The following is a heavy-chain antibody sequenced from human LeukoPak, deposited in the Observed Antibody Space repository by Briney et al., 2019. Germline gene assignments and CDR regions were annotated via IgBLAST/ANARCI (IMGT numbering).Heavy chain of an antibody. J-gene: IGHJ4*02. V-gene: IGHV3-23*01. CDR3: AKDFYGYVWGSYGADY. CDR1: GXTFSSYA. D-gene: IGHD3-16*01. CDR2: ISGSGGNT. Sequence: GGSLRLSCAASGXTFSSYAMNWVRQAPGKGLESVSAISGSGGNTYYADSVKGRFTISRDNSKNTLYLQMNSLRAEDTAVYYCAKDFYGYVWGSYGADYWGQGILVTVSS.